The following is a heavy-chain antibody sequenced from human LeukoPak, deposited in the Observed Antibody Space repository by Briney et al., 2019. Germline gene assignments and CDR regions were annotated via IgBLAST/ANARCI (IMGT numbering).Heavy chain of an antibody. CDR2: ISNRGTTI. CDR3: AHGTVYQLDY. CDR1: GFTFSSYE. J-gene: IGHJ4*02. V-gene: IGHV3-48*03. Sequence: GGSLRLSCAASGFTFSSYEMNWVRQAPGKGLEWVSYISNRGTTIYYADSVKGRFSISRDNAKNSVYLQMNGLRAEDTAVYYCAHGTVYQLDYWGQGTLVTVSS. D-gene: IGHD2-2*01.